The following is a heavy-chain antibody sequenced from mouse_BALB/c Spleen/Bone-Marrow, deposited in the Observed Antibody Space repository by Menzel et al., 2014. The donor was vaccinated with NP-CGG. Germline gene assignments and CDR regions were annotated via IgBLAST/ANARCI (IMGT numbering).Heavy chain of an antibody. V-gene: IGHV5-17*02. CDR3: ARRGSNHWYFDV. Sequence: EVMLVESGGGLVQPGGSRKLSCAASGFTFSSFGMHWVRQAPEKGLEWVAYISSGSSTIYYADTVKGRFTISRDNPKNPLFLQMTSLRSEDTAMYYCARRGSNHWYFDVWGAGTTVTVSS. CDR2: ISSGSSTI. CDR1: GFTFSSFG. D-gene: IGHD1-1*01. J-gene: IGHJ1*01.